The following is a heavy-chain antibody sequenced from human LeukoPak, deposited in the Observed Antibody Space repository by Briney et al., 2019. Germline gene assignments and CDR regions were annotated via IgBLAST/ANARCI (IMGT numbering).Heavy chain of an antibody. V-gene: IGHV3-15*01. Sequence: GGSPRLSCAASGFTFSNAWMSWVRQAPGKGLEWVGRIKSKTDGGTTDYAAPVKGRFTISRDDSKNTLYLQMNSLKTEGTAVYYCTTESGSGRKRYVDYWGQGTLVTVSS. J-gene: IGHJ4*02. CDR2: IKSKTDGGTT. CDR1: GFTFSNAW. D-gene: IGHD3-10*01. CDR3: TTESGSGRKRYVDY.